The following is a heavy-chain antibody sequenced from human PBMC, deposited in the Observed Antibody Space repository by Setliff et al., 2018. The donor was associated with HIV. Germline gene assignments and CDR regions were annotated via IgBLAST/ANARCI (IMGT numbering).Heavy chain of an antibody. CDR3: ARDGGMGVYHMDV. CDR2: ISYTSRTI. D-gene: IGHD2-8*02. Sequence: GGSLRLSCAASGFTFSSFWMNWVRQAPGKGLEWLSYISYTSRTIYYADSVKGRFTISRDNDKNSLYLQMDSLRAEDTAVYYCARDGGMGVYHMDVWGKGTTVTVSS. CDR1: GFTFSSFW. J-gene: IGHJ6*03. V-gene: IGHV3-48*01.